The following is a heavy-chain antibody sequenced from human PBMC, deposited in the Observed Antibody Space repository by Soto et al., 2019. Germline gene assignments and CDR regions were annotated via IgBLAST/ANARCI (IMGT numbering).Heavy chain of an antibody. CDR1: GGSVSSGSYY. J-gene: IGHJ6*02. Sequence: NPSETLSLTCTVSGGSVSSGSYYWSWIRQPPGKGLEWIGYIYYSGSTNYNPSLKSRVTISVDTSKNQFSLKLSSVTAADTAVYYCARERPLVYGGSYDYYYAMDVWGQGTPVTVSS. CDR2: IYYSGST. D-gene: IGHD1-26*01. CDR3: ARERPLVYGGSYDYYYAMDV. V-gene: IGHV4-61*01.